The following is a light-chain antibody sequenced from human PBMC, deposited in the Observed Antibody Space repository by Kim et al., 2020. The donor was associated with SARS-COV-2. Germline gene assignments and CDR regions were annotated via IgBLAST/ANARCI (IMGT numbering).Light chain of an antibody. J-gene: IGKJ4*01. V-gene: IGKV1-9*01. CDR2: GAS. CDR3: QQLKSYPVT. Sequence: DIQLTQSPSFLSASVEDRVTITCRASQGISSYLAWYQQKPGKAPNLLIYGASALQSGVPSRFSGSGSGTEFTLTISNLQPEDFATYFCQQLKSYPVTFGGGTKVDIK. CDR1: QGISSY.